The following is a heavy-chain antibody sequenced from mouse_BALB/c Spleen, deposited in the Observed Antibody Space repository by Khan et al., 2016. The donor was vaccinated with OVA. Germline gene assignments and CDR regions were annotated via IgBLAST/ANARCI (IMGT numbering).Heavy chain of an antibody. Sequence: QVQLQQSGADLMKPGASVKISCKVTGNTFSTYWIEWIKKRPGHGLEWIGEIFPGSGSTNCNEKFKGKATFTADTSSNTAYMQLSSLTSEDSAVYYCARVNSGSRDYFDNWGQGTTLTVSS. D-gene: IGHD1-1*01. J-gene: IGHJ2*01. V-gene: IGHV1-9*01. CDR1: GNTFSTYW. CDR3: ARVNSGSRDYFDN. CDR2: IFPGSGST.